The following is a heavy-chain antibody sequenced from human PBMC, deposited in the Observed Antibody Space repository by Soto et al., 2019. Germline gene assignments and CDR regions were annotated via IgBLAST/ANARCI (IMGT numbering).Heavy chain of an antibody. CDR2: IYVTGAV. V-gene: IGHV4-31*03. D-gene: IGHD2-21*01. J-gene: IGHJ5*02. CDR3: ARLRIATNNYKWFDP. Sequence: SETLSLTCSVSGAALNSGNYYWSWIRQVPGKGLEWIGHIYVTGAVDYNPSLRDRITISQDTSERQFSLNLRLVTAADTAVYYCARLRIATNNYKWFDPWGQGTLVTAPS. CDR1: GAALNSGNYY.